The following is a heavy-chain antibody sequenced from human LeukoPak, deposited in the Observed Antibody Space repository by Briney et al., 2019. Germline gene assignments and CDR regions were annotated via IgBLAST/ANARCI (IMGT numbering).Heavy chain of an antibody. V-gene: IGHV3-7*01. J-gene: IGHJ4*02. Sequence: PGGSLTLSCAASGFTFSNYWMRWVRQAPGKGLVWLATIRLDGGDKHYADSVKGRFTISRDNAENSLLLQMNSLRAEDTAVYFCLRPFPGDCSSTSCHGFDLWGQGTLVTVSS. D-gene: IGHD2-2*01. CDR2: IRLDGGDK. CDR3: LRPFPGDCSSTSCHGFDL. CDR1: GFTFSNYW.